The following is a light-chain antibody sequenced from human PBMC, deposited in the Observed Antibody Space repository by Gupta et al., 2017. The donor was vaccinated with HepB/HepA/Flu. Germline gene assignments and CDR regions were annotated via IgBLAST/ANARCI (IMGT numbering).Light chain of an antibody. CDR2: GVS. J-gene: IGKJ5*01. Sequence: IVLTQSPGTLSLSPVERATLSCRASQTVNTIYLSWYQQKFGQAPRLLIYGVSNRATGIPDRFSGSGSGTDFTLTVSRLEPEDFAVYYCQQYGNAPVTFGQGTRLEIK. CDR3: QQYGNAPVT. CDR1: QTVNTIY. V-gene: IGKV3-20*01.